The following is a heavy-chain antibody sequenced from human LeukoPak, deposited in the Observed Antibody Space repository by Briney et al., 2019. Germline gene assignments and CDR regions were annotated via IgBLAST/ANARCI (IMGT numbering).Heavy chain of an antibody. Sequence: ASVKVSCKASGYTFTSYGINWVRQPPAQGLEWMGWISGHNGHTNYVQKMQGRLTMTTDTSTNTAYMELRNLTSDDRAVYYCARGPGIAVAGVFDFWGQGSVVSVLS. J-gene: IGHJ4*02. CDR2: ISGHNGHT. CDR3: ARGPGIAVAGVFDF. CDR1: GYTFTSYG. D-gene: IGHD6-19*01. V-gene: IGHV1-18*04.